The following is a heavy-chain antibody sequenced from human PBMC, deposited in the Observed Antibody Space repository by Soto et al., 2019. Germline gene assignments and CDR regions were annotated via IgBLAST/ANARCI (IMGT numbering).Heavy chain of an antibody. CDR1: GGSVSSGSYY. J-gene: IGHJ4*02. CDR3: ARVLIYDYYFDY. D-gene: IGHD5-12*01. CDR2: IYYSGST. Sequence: PSETLSLTCTVSGGSVSSGSYYWSWIRQPPGKGLEWIGYIYYSGSTNYNPSLKSRVTISVDTSKNQFSLKLSSVTAADTAVYYCARVLIYDYYFDYWGQGTLVTVSS. V-gene: IGHV4-61*01.